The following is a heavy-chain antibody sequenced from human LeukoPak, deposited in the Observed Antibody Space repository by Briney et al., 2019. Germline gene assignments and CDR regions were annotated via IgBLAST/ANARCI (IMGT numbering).Heavy chain of an antibody. V-gene: IGHV1-18*01. Sequence: GASVKVSCKASGYIFTNYAISWVRQAPGQGLEWVGWISTYNGNTKNAQKLQGRVTMTTDTSTRTAYMWLRSPRSDDTAAYYCAKAGPPIHYYYMDVWGKGTTVTISS. CDR3: AKAGPPIHYYYMDV. J-gene: IGHJ6*03. CDR1: GYIFTNYA. CDR2: ISTYNGNT.